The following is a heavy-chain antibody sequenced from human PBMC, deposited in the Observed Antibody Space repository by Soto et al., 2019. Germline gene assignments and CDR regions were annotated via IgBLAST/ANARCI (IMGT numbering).Heavy chain of an antibody. Sequence: LSLTCTVSGGSISSSSFYWGWIRQPPGKGLEWIASVYYNGFTYYNPSLKSRVTISVDTSKNQFSLKLSSVTAADTAVYYCARQSDFWTDSTWLDPWGQGTLVTVSS. D-gene: IGHD3-3*01. V-gene: IGHV4-39*01. CDR2: VYYNGFT. J-gene: IGHJ5*02. CDR1: GGSISSSSFY. CDR3: ARQSDFWTDSTWLDP.